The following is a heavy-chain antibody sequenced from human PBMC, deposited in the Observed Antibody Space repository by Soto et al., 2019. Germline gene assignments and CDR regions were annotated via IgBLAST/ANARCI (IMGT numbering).Heavy chain of an antibody. CDR3: ARAYYGAVSVDY. D-gene: IGHD4-17*01. Sequence: QVQLQESGPGLVKPSQTLSLTCTVSGGSISSGDYYWSWIRQPPGKCLEGTGYIYYSGRTYYNPSLKSRVTVSVDTCKNQFSLKLSSVTAADTAVYYCARAYYGAVSVDYWGQGTLVTVSS. V-gene: IGHV4-30-4*01. CDR2: IYYSGRT. J-gene: IGHJ4*02. CDR1: GGSISSGDYY.